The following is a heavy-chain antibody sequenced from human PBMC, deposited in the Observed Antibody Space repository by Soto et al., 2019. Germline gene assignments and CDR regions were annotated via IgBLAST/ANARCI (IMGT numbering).Heavy chain of an antibody. CDR3: ASRGYSYGDPPDY. Sequence: WETLSLTCTVSGGSVSSGSYYWGWIRQPPGKGLEWTVYIYYSESTNYNPSLKSRVTISVDTSKNQFSLKLSSVTAADTAVYYCASRGYSYGDPPDYWGQGTLVTVSS. J-gene: IGHJ4*02. V-gene: IGHV4-61*01. CDR1: GGSVSSGSYY. CDR2: IYYSEST. D-gene: IGHD5-18*01.